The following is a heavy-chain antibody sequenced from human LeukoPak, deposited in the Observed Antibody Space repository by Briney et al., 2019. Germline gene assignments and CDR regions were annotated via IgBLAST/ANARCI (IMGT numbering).Heavy chain of an antibody. CDR1: GFTFSSYW. CDR3: ARDPGPYGDYMDV. Sequence: LPGGSLRLSCAASGFTFSSYWMSWVRQAPGKGLEWVANIKQDGSEKYYVDSVKGRLTISRDNAKNTLYLQMNSLGAEDTAVYYCARDPGPYGDYMDVWGKGTTVTVSS. CDR2: IKQDGSEK. D-gene: IGHD1-1*01. V-gene: IGHV3-7*01. J-gene: IGHJ6*03.